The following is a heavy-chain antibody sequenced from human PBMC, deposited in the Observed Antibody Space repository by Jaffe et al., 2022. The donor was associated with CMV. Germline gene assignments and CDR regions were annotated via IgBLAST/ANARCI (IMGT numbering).Heavy chain of an antibody. CDR3: ARVISVAGIPTNWFDP. CDR1: GGSISSYY. CDR2: IYYSGST. D-gene: IGHD6-19*01. Sequence: QVQLQESGPGLVKPSETLSLTCTVSGGSISSYYWSWIRQPPGKGLEWIGYIYYSGSTNYNPSLKSRVTISVDTSKNQFSLKLSSVTAADTAVYYCARVISVAGIPTNWFDPWGQGTLVTVSS. J-gene: IGHJ5*02. V-gene: IGHV4-59*01.